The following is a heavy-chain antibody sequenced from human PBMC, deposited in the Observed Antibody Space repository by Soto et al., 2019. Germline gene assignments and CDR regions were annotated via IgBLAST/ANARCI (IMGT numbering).Heavy chain of an antibody. V-gene: IGHV3-48*03. CDR1: GFTFSSYE. J-gene: IGHJ5*02. CDR2: ISSSGNTI. CDR3: AREANDAFDP. Sequence: GGSLRLSCAASGFTFSSYEMNWVRQAPGKGLEWVSYISSSGNTIYYADSVKGRFTLSRDNAKKSLYLQMNSLRAEDTALYYCAREANDAFDPWGQGTLVTVSS. D-gene: IGHD1-1*01.